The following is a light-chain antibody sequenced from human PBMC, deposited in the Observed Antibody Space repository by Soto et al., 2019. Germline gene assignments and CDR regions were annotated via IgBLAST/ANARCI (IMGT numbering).Light chain of an antibody. Sequence: QSALTQPASVSGSPGQSITISCTGTSSDVGGYNYVSWYQQHPGKAPKLMIYDVSNRPSGVSNRFSGSKSGNTASLTISGLQAEDGADYYCSSSTISSLDFYVFGTGTKVTVL. CDR3: SSSTISSLDFYV. CDR1: SSDVGGYNY. J-gene: IGLJ1*01. CDR2: DVS. V-gene: IGLV2-14*01.